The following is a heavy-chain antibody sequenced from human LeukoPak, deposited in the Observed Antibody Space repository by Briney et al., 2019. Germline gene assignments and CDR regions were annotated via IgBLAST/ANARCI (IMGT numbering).Heavy chain of an antibody. Sequence: PGGSLRLSCAASGFTFSNYWMHWVRQAPGKGLEWVANIREDGGERNYVDSVKGRFTISRDNAGNSLPLQMNSLRVEDTAVYYCVTFKYLRTMVSFWGQGTLVTVSS. J-gene: IGHJ4*02. D-gene: IGHD2-8*01. V-gene: IGHV3-7*01. CDR3: VTFKYLRTMVSF. CDR1: GFTFSNYW. CDR2: IREDGGER.